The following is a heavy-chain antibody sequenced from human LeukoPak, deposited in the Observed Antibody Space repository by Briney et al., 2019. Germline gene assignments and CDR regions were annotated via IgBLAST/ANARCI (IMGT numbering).Heavy chain of an antibody. CDR1: GGSISSGSYY. CDR3: ATAYSMIMVAIPLYFDF. J-gene: IGHJ4*02. CDR2: FYYSGST. V-gene: IGHV4-39*07. D-gene: IGHD3-22*01. Sequence: SETLSLTCTVSGGSISSGSYYWGWIRQPPGKGLEWIGTFYYSGSTYYNPSLKSRVTISADTPKNQFSLKLSSVTAADTAVYYCATAYSMIMVAIPLYFDFWGQGTLVTVSS.